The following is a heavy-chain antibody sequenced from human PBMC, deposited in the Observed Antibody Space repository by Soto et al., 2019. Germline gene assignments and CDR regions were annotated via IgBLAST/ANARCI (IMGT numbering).Heavy chain of an antibody. CDR3: TRAFPPQGIGFDAFDI. Sequence: GGSLRLSCTASGFTFGDYAMSWFRQAPGKGLEWVGFIRSKAYGGTTEYAASVKGRFTISRDDSKSIAYLQMNSLKTEDTAVYYCTRAFPPQGIGFDAFDIWGQGTMVTVSS. V-gene: IGHV3-49*03. CDR1: GFTFGDYA. D-gene: IGHD3-3*01. CDR2: IRSKAYGGTT. J-gene: IGHJ3*02.